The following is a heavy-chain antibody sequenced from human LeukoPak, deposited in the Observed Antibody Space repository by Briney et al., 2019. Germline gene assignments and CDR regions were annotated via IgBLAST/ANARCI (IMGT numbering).Heavy chain of an antibody. Sequence: SETLSLTCTVSGGSISSYHWSWIRQPPGKGLEGIGYIYYRGSTNYNPSLKSGGTISVDTSKNQFSLKLSSVTAADTAVYYCARVDNWNGYDYWGQGTLVTVSS. D-gene: IGHD1-20*01. V-gene: IGHV4-59*01. CDR2: IYYRGST. CDR3: ARVDNWNGYDY. J-gene: IGHJ4*02. CDR1: GGSISSYH.